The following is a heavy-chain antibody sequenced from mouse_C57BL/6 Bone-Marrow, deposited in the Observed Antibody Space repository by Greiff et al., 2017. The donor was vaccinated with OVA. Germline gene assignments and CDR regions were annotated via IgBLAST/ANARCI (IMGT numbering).Heavy chain of an antibody. J-gene: IGHJ4*01. CDR2: FYPGSGSI. V-gene: IGHV1-62-2*01. CDR3: ARDGAYYASSGAMDY. D-gene: IGHD1-1*01. CDR1: GYTFTEYT. Sequence: QVQLQQSGAELVKPGASVKLSCKASGYTFTEYTIHWVKQRSGQGLEWIGWFYPGSGSIKYNAEIKNKATLTADKSTSPVYMELSTVTSEDSAVYFCARDGAYYASSGAMDYWGQGTSVTVSS.